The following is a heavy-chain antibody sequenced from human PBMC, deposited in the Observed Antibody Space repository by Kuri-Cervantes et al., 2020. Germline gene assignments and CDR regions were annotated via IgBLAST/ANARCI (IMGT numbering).Heavy chain of an antibody. J-gene: IGHJ6*02. V-gene: IGHV3-23*01. CDR3: ARGIAVAPSGMDV. Sequence: GESLKISCAASGFTFSSYAMTWVRQAPGKGLEWVSAISGSGGSTFYADSVKGRSTISRDNSKNTLYLQMNSLRAEDTAVYYCARGIAVAPSGMDVWGQGTTVTVSS. CDR1: GFTFSSYA. D-gene: IGHD6-19*01. CDR2: ISGSGGST.